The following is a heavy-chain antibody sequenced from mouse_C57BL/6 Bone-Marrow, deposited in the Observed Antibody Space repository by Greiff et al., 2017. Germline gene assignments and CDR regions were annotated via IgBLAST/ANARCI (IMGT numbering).Heavy chain of an antibody. CDR1: GYTFTSYW. V-gene: IGHV1-72*01. CDR3: ATYYSNFYYYAMDY. CDR2: IDPNSGGT. Sequence: QVQLQQPGAELVKPGASVKLSCKASGYTFTSYWMHWVKQRPGRGLEWIGRIDPNSGGTKYNEKFKSKATLTVDKPSSTAYMQLSSLTSEGSAVYYCATYYSNFYYYAMDYWGQGTSVTVSS. D-gene: IGHD2-5*01. J-gene: IGHJ4*01.